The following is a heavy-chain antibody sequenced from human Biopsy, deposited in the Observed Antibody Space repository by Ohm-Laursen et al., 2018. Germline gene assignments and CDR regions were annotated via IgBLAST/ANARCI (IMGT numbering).Heavy chain of an antibody. D-gene: IGHD2-15*01. Sequence: PSQTLSLTWAVSGGSISSFYWTWIRQPPGKGPEWIGDISDIGSTNYKPSLKSRVIISVDTSKNQFSLNLSSVTAADTAVYYCVRRGSGGRSFDHWGQGTLVTVSS. CDR2: ISDIGST. CDR3: VRRGSGGRSFDH. CDR1: GGSISSFY. J-gene: IGHJ4*02. V-gene: IGHV4-59*08.